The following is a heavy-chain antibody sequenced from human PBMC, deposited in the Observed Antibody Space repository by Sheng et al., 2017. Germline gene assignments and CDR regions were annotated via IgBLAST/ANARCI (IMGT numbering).Heavy chain of an antibody. CDR2: IWYDGSNK. Sequence: QVQLVESGGGVVQPGRSLRLSCAASGFTFSTYGMHWVRQAPGKGLEWVALIWYDGSNKYYADSVKGRFTISRDNSKNTLYLQMNSLRAEDTAVYYCASQGGEGSSPKTIKDPAFDY. CDR1: GFTFSTYG. D-gene: IGHD6-6*01. V-gene: IGHV3-33*01. J-gene: IGHJ4*01. CDR3: ASQGGEGSSPKTIKDPAFDY.